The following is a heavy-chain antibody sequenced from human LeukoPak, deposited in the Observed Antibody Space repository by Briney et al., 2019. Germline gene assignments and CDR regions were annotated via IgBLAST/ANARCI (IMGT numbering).Heavy chain of an antibody. CDR2: ISPNSGGT. J-gene: IGHJ6*03. V-gene: IGHV1-2*02. CDR1: GYTFTGYY. Sequence: GASVKVSCKASGYTFTGYYIHWVRQAPGQGLEWMGWISPNSGGTNYAQKFQGRVTMTRDPSISTAYMELSRLRSDDTAVYYCARSKSGSYAFYYYYYYMDVWGKGTTVTVSS. D-gene: IGHD1-26*01. CDR3: ARSKSGSYAFYYYYYYMDV.